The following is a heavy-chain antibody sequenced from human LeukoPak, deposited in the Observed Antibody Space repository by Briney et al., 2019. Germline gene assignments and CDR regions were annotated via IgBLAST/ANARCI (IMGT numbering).Heavy chain of an antibody. J-gene: IGHJ1*01. Sequence: GGSLRLSCAASGFTFSSYSMNWVRQAPGKGLEWVLSISSSSSYIDYADSAKGRFTISRDNAKNSLYLQINSLRAEDTAVYYCARDRGAEYFQHWGQGTLVTASS. CDR2: ISSSSSYI. CDR3: ARDRGAEYFQH. CDR1: GFTFSSYS. V-gene: IGHV3-21*01.